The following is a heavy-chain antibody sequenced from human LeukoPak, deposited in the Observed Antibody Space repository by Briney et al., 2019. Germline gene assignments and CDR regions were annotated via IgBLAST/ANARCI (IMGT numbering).Heavy chain of an antibody. D-gene: IGHD3-22*01. CDR2: IYYSGST. J-gene: IGHJ6*03. Sequence: SETLSLTCTVSGGSISSSSYYWGWIRQPPGKGLEWIGSIYYSGSTYYNPSLKSRVTISVDTSKNQFSLKLSSVTAADTAVYYCTRGSIAYYYMDVWGKGTTVTISS. V-gene: IGHV4-39*07. CDR1: GGSISSSSYY. CDR3: TRGSIAYYYMDV.